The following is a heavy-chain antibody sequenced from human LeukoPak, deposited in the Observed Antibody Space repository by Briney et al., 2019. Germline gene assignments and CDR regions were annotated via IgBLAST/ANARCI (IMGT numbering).Heavy chain of an antibody. CDR2: ISAYNGNT. Sequence: ASVKVSCKASGYTFTSYGISWVRQAPGQGLEWMGWISAYNGNTNYAQKLQGRVTMTTDTSTSTAYMELRSLRSDDTAVYYCARDRPLEVPAAANYYYYYMDVWGKGTTVTVSS. CDR1: GYTFTSYG. CDR3: ARDRPLEVPAAANYYYYYMDV. J-gene: IGHJ6*03. V-gene: IGHV1-18*01. D-gene: IGHD2-2*01.